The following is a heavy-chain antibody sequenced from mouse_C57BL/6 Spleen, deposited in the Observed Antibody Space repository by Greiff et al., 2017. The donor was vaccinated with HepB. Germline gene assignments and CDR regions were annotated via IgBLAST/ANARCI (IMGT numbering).Heavy chain of an antibody. J-gene: IGHJ4*01. CDR2: IYPGNSDT. CDR3: TREGITTVVAPYAMDY. D-gene: IGHD1-1*01. V-gene: IGHV1-5*01. CDR1: GYTFTSYW. Sequence: EVQRVESGTVLARPGASVKMSCKTSGYTFTSYWMHWVKQRPGQGLEWIGAIYPGNSDTSYNQKFKGKAKLTAVTSASTAYMELSSLTNEDSAVYYCTREGITTVVAPYAMDYWGQGTSVTVSS.